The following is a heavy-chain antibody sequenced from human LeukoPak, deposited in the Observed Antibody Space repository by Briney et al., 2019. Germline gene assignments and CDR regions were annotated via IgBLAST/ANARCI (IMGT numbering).Heavy chain of an antibody. Sequence: GGSLRLSCAASGFTFSSYAMSWVRQAPGKGLECISGFSGSGGSTYYADSVKGRFTISRDNSKNTLYLQMNSLRAEDTAVYYCAKDKVGALDYWGQGTLVTVSS. J-gene: IGHJ4*02. CDR3: AKDKVGALDY. V-gene: IGHV3-23*01. CDR1: GFTFSSYA. D-gene: IGHD1-26*01. CDR2: FSGSGGST.